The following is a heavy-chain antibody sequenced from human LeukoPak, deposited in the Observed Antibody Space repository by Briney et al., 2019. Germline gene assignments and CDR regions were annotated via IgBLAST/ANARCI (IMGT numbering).Heavy chain of an antibody. CDR1: GFRFSSQE. D-gene: IGHD5-12*01. J-gene: IGHJ4*02. CDR3: ARGSFTGFDLYFDS. CDR2: MSKDGRTI. V-gene: IGHV3-48*03. Sequence: PGGSLRLSCAASGFRFSSQEMAWVRQAPGKGLEWVSYMSKDGRTIYYADSVKGRFTISRDNTRNPLFLHLNSLRADDTAFYYCARGSFTGFDLYFDSWGQGTLVTVSS.